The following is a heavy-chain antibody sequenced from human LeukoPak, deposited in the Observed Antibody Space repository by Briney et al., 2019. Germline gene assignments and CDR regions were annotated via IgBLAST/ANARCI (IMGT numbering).Heavy chain of an antibody. CDR3: ATGYSYRQDAFDI. CDR2: FDPEDGET. Sequence: ASVKVSCKVSGYTLTELSMHWVREAPGKGLEWRGGFDPEDGETIYAQKFQGRVTMTEETSTYTAYMELSSLRSEDTAVYYCATGYSYRQDAFDIWGQGTMVTLSS. V-gene: IGHV1-24*01. D-gene: IGHD5-18*01. J-gene: IGHJ3*02. CDR1: GYTLTELS.